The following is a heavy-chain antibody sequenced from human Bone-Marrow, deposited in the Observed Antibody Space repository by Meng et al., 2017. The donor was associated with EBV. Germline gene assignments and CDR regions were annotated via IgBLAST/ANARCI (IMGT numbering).Heavy chain of an antibody. J-gene: IGHJ4*02. CDR3: ARRRLQFGYFDY. D-gene: IGHD5-24*01. CDR2: IYYSGST. V-gene: IGHV4-61*01. CDR1: GGSVSSGSYY. Sequence: VQLQESGPGLLKPSETLSLTCTVSGGSVSSGSYYWSWIRQPPGKGLEWIGYIYYSGSTNYNPSLKSRVTISVDTSKNQFSLKLSSGTAADTAVYYCARRRLQFGYFDYWGQGTLVTVSS.